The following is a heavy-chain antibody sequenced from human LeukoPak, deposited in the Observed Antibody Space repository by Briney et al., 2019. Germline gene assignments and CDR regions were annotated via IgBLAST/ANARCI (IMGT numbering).Heavy chain of an antibody. CDR2: VYYAGST. CDR1: GGSISSYY. CDR3: ARISSSNWYTERGAFDV. J-gene: IGHJ3*01. V-gene: IGHV4-59*01. D-gene: IGHD6-13*01. Sequence: SETLSLTCTVSGGSISSYYWSWVRQPPGKGLEWIGFVYYAGSTNYSPSLKSRVTISVDTSKNPFSLKLSSVTAADTAVYYCARISSSNWYTERGAFDVWGQKTIVTVSS.